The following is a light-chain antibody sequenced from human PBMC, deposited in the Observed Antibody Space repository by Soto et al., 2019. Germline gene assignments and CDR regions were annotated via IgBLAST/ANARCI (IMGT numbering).Light chain of an antibody. CDR2: DAS. CDR3: QQRTNWPSST. Sequence: EIVLTQSPATLSLSPGERATLSCRASQSVSSYLAWYQHKPGQAPRLLIHDASNRATGIPARFSGSGSGTDFTPTISSLEAEDFAVYYCQQRTNWPSSTFGQGTRLEIK. J-gene: IGKJ5*01. V-gene: IGKV3-11*01. CDR1: QSVSSY.